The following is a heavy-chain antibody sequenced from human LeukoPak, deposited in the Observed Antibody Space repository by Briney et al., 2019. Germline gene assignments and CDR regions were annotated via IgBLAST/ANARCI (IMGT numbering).Heavy chain of an antibody. CDR2: INPSGGST. Sequence: ASVKVSCKASGYTLTSYYMHWVRQAPGQGLEWMGIINPSGGSTSYAQKFQGRVTMTRDTSTSTVYMELSSLRSEDTAVYYCARDAAVAGRHYYYYMDVWGKGTTVTVSS. CDR3: ARDAAVAGRHYYYYMDV. CDR1: GYTLTSYY. D-gene: IGHD6-19*01. J-gene: IGHJ6*03. V-gene: IGHV1-46*01.